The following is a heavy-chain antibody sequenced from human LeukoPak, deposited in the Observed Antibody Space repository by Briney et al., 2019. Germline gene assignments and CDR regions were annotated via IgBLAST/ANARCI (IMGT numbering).Heavy chain of an antibody. CDR3: ARVFSGDPNWFDP. CDR1: GGSLSSYY. D-gene: IGHD4-17*01. CDR2: IYYSGST. Sequence: SETLSLTCTVSGGSLSSYYWGWIRQPPGKGLEWIGSIYYSGSTYYNPSLKSRVTISVDTSKNQFSLKLSSVTAADTAVYYCARVFSGDPNWFDPWGQGTLVTVSS. V-gene: IGHV4-39*07. J-gene: IGHJ5*02.